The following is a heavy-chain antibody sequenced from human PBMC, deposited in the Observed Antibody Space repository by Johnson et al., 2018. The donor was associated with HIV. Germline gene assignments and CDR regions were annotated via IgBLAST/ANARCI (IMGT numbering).Heavy chain of an antibody. CDR1: GFTFSSYA. CDR2: ISYDGSNK. J-gene: IGHJ3*02. Sequence: QVQLVESGGGVVQPGRSLRLSCAASGFTFSSYAMHWVRQAPGKGLEWVAVISYDGSNKYYADSVKGRFTISRDNSKNTLNLQMNSLRAEDTAVYYCARSVDYGDSLCAFDIWGQGTMVTVSS. D-gene: IGHD4-17*01. CDR3: ARSVDYGDSLCAFDI. V-gene: IGHV3-30*04.